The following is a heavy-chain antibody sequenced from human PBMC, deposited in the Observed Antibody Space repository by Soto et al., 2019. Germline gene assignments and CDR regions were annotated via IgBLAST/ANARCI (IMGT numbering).Heavy chain of an antibody. Sequence: QMQLQESGPGLVKPSQTLSLTCTVSGGSISSGGYYWSWIRQHPGKGLEWIGYIYYSGSTYYNPSLKSRVTISVDTSKSQFSLKLSSVTAADTAVYYCARDFTDSSGPTLGMGVWGQGTTVTVSS. CDR2: IYYSGST. D-gene: IGHD6-19*01. CDR1: GGSISSGGYY. V-gene: IGHV4-31*03. CDR3: ARDFTDSSGPTLGMGV. J-gene: IGHJ6*02.